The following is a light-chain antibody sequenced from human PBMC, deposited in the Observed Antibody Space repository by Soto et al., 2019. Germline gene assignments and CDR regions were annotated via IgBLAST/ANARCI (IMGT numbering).Light chain of an antibody. J-gene: IGLJ1*01. CDR3: SSYTSSSTLV. Sequence: QSALTQPASVSGSPGQSITISCTGTSSDVGGYNYVSWYQQHPGKAPKLMIYDVSHRPSGVSNRFSGSKSGNTASLTISGLQAEDEVDYYCSSYTSSSTLVFGTGTKATVL. CDR2: DVS. V-gene: IGLV2-14*01. CDR1: SSDVGGYNY.